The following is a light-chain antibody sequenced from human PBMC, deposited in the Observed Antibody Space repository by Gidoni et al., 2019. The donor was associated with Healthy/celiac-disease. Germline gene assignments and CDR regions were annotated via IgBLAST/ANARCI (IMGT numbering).Light chain of an antibody. CDR1: SSDVGGYNY. V-gene: IGLV2-14*01. CDR2: DVS. J-gene: IGLJ2*01. Sequence: QSALPQPPSWSGSPGRSITIPCTGTSSDVGGYNYVSWYQQHPGKAPKLMIYDVSIRPSGVSNRFSGSKSGNTASLTISGLQAEDEADYYCSSYTSSSTVVFGGGTKLTVL. CDR3: SSYTSSSTVV.